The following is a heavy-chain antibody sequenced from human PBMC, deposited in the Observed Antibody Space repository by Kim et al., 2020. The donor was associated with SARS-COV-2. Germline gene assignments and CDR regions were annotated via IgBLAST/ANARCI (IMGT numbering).Heavy chain of an antibody. J-gene: IGHJ6*02. CDR3: AKGGSSWYMSYYYYGMDV. Sequence: GGSLRLSCAASGFTFSSYAMSWVRQAPGKGLEWVSAISGSGGSTYYADSVKGRFTISRDNSKNTLYLQMNSLRAEDTAVYYCAKGGSSWYMSYYYYGMDVWGQGTTVTVSS. CDR1: GFTFSSYA. CDR2: ISGSGGST. D-gene: IGHD6-13*01. V-gene: IGHV3-23*01.